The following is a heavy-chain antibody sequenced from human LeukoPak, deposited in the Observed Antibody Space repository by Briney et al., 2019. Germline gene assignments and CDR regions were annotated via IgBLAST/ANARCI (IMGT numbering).Heavy chain of an antibody. CDR3: AKGGYSYGPPSYYFDY. D-gene: IGHD5-18*01. J-gene: IGHJ4*02. V-gene: IGHV3-21*04. CDR2: ISSSSSYI. Sequence: GGSLRLSCAASGFTFSSYSMNWVRQAPGKGLEWVSSISSSSSYIYYADSVKGRFTISRDNAKNSLYLQMNSLRAEDTAVYYCAKGGYSYGPPSYYFDYWGQGTLVTVSS. CDR1: GFTFSSYS.